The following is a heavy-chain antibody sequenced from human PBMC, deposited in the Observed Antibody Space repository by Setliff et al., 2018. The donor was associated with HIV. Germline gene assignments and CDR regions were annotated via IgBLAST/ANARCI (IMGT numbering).Heavy chain of an antibody. J-gene: IGHJ4*02. CDR2: IGPVGTST. CDR1: GFTFSDYY. D-gene: IGHD4-17*01. V-gene: IGHV3-23*01. Sequence: GGSLRLSCAASGFTFSDYYMSWIRQAPGKGLEWVSAIGPVGTSTYYADSVKGRFSISRDNSKNTLYLQMNSLRAEDTAVYYCAKAQKDLMTTMIITGYYFDYWGQGTLVTVSS. CDR3: AKAQKDLMTTMIITGYYFDY.